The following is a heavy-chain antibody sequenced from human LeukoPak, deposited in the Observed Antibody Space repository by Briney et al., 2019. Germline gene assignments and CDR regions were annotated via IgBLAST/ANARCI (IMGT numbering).Heavy chain of an antibody. Sequence: GGSLRLSCAASGFTFSTYEMNWVRQAPGKGLEWVSYISSSGSTIYYADSVKGRFTISRDNAKNSLYLQMNSLRAEDTAVYYCAREKYSYLDYWGQGTLVTVSS. CDR3: AREKYSYLDY. CDR1: GFTFSTYE. D-gene: IGHD5-18*01. J-gene: IGHJ4*02. CDR2: ISSSGSTI. V-gene: IGHV3-48*03.